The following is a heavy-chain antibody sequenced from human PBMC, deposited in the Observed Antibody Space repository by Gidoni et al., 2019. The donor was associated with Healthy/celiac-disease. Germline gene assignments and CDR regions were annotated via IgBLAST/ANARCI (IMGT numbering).Heavy chain of an antibody. J-gene: IGHJ4*02. D-gene: IGHD3-10*01. CDR2: ISGSGGST. Sequence: EVQLLESGGGLVQPGGSLILSCASSGFTFSSYAMSWVRQAPGKGLEWVSAISGSGGSTYYADSVKGRFTISRDNSKNTLYLQMNSLRAEDTAVYYCAKVVFDGSGTLDYWGQGTLVTVSS. V-gene: IGHV3-23*01. CDR3: AKVVFDGSGTLDY. CDR1: GFTFSSYA.